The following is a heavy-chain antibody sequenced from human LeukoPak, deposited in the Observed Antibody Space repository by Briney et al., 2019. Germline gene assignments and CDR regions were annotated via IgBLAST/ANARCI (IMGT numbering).Heavy chain of an antibody. CDR1: GYTFTGYY. Sequence: ASVKVSCRASGYTFTGYYMHWVRQAPGQGLEWMGRINPNSGGTNYAQKFQGRVTMTRDTSISTAYMELSRLRSDDTAVYYCARSQLLPANFDYWGQGTLVTVSS. V-gene: IGHV1-2*06. CDR3: ARSQLLPANFDY. CDR2: INPNSGGT. J-gene: IGHJ4*02. D-gene: IGHD2-2*01.